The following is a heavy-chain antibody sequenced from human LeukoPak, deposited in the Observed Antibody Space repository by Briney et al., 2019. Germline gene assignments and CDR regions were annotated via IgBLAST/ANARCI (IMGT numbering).Heavy chain of an antibody. CDR1: GGSFSGYY. CDR2: INHSGST. J-gene: IGHJ4*02. D-gene: IGHD5-12*01. CDR3: ARAGRAWRSDY. V-gene: IGHV4-34*01. Sequence: PSETLSLTCAVYGGSFSGYYWSWIRQPPGKGLEWIGEINHSGSTNYNPSLKSRVTISVDTSKNQFSLKLSSVTAADTAVYYCARAGRAWRSDYWGQGTLVTVSS.